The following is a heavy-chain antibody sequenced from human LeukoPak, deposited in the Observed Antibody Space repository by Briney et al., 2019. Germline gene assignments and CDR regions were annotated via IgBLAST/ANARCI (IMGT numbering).Heavy chain of an antibody. D-gene: IGHD5-18*01. CDR3: AKDRGYSYGHYFDY. CDR1: GFTVSNSY. CDR2: IYNVGTT. J-gene: IGHJ4*02. Sequence: GSLRLSCAASGFTVSNSYMAWVRRAPGKGLEWVADIYNVGTTHYEDSVKGRFTISRDNSKNTLYLQMNSLRAENTAVYYCAKDRGYSYGHYFDYWGQGTLVTVSS. V-gene: IGHV3-53*01.